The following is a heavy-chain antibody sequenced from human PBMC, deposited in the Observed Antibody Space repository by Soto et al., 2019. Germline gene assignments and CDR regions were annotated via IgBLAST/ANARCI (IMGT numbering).Heavy chain of an antibody. CDR2: IHYSGST. D-gene: IGHD3-10*01. CDR1: GGSISDGGYY. V-gene: IGHV4-31*03. CDR3: ARVRGSGNYAAYYFDS. J-gene: IGHJ4*01. Sequence: SETLSLTCTVSGGSISDGGYYWNWVRQHPGKGLEWIGYIHYSGSTWYNPSLESRVTISVDTSKDQFSLKLRSVTAADTAVYYCARVRGSGNYAAYYFDSWGQGTLVTVSS.